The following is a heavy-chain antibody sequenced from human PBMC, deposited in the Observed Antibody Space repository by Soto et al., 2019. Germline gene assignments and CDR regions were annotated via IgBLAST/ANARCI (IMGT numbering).Heavy chain of an antibody. J-gene: IGHJ5*02. D-gene: IGHD1-1*01. CDR3: ARPVYDDNSKWLDP. Sequence: QVQLVQSEGELKKPGASVKVSCKASGYMFDEYGVTWVRQAPGQGLEWMGWISADNRNTNYAQAFRGRFTMTTDASTSTAYMELRSLRSDDTAIYYCARPVYDDNSKWLDPWGQGTLVTVSS. CDR2: ISADNRNT. CDR1: GYMFDEYG. V-gene: IGHV1-18*01.